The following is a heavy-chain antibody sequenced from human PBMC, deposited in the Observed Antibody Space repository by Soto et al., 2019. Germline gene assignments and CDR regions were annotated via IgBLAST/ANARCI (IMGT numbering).Heavy chain of an antibody. CDR3: TTESLVVPAAAPGFDY. Sequence: EVQLVESGGGLVKPGGSLRLSCAASGFTFSNAWMSWVRQAPGKGLEWVGRIKSKTDGGTTDYAAPVKGRFTISRDDSKNTLYLQMNSLKTEDTAVYYCTTESLVVPAAAPGFDYWGQGTLVTVSS. J-gene: IGHJ4*02. CDR2: IKSKTDGGTT. CDR1: GFTFSNAW. V-gene: IGHV3-15*01. D-gene: IGHD2-2*01.